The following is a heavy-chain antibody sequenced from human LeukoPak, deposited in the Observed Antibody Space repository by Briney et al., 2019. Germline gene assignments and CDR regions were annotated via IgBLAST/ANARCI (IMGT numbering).Heavy chain of an antibody. Sequence: SETLSLTCAVYGGSFSGYYWSWIRQPPGKGLEWIGEINHSGSTNYNPSLKSRVTISVDTSKNQFSLKLNSMTAADTAVYYCARGATSTNWFDPWGQGVLVTVSS. J-gene: IGHJ5*02. CDR1: GGSFSGYY. CDR3: ARGATSTNWFDP. V-gene: IGHV4-34*01. CDR2: INHSGST.